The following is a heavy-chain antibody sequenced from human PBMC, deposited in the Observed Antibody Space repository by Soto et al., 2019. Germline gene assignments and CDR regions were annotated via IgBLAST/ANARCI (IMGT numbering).Heavy chain of an antibody. V-gene: IGHV1-18*01. Sequence: VQLVQSGAEVKKPGASVKVSCKASGYTFTSYGISWLRQAPGQGLEWMGWISAYNGNTNYAQKLQGRVTMTTDTSTSTAYMELRSLRSDDTAVYYCARVRSAYYYGSGTESDYWGQGTLVTVSS. CDR1: GYTFTSYG. CDR3: ARVRSAYYYGSGTESDY. CDR2: ISAYNGNT. J-gene: IGHJ4*02. D-gene: IGHD3-10*01.